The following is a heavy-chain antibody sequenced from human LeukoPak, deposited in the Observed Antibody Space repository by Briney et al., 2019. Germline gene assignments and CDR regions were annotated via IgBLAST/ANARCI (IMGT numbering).Heavy chain of an antibody. J-gene: IGHJ1*01. Sequence: SETLSLTCTVPGGSISSSSYYWGWIRQPPGKGLEWIGYIYYSGSTSYNPSPKSRITISVDTFKNQFSLKLSSVTAADTAVYYCARDTGVVVGYFQHWGQGTLVTVSS. D-gene: IGHD2-15*01. CDR2: IYYSGST. CDR3: ARDTGVVVGYFQH. V-gene: IGHV4-61*01. CDR1: GGSISSSSYY.